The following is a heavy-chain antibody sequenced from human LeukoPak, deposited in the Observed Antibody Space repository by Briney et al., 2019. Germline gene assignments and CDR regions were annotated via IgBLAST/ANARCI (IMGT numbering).Heavy chain of an antibody. J-gene: IGHJ4*02. CDR2: IYTSGST. CDR1: GGSISSYY. D-gene: IGHD3-22*01. V-gene: IGHV4-4*07. Sequence: PSETLSLTCTVSGGSISSYYWSWIRQPAGKGLEWIERIYTSGSTNYNPSLKSRVTMSVDTSKNQFSLKLSSVTAADTAVYYCASGYYDSSGYFVDYWGQGTLVTVSS. CDR3: ASGYYDSSGYFVDY.